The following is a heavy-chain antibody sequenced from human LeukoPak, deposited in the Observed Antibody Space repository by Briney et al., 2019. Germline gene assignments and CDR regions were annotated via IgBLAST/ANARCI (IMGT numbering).Heavy chain of an antibody. J-gene: IGHJ6*02. Sequence: PSETLSLTCTVSGGSISSYYWSWIRQPPGKGLEWIGYIYYSGSTNYNPSLKSRVTISVDTSKNQFSLKLSSVTAADTAVYYCARVGITMVRGVIITGFYYGMDAWGQGTTVTVSS. D-gene: IGHD3-10*01. V-gene: IGHV4-59*01. CDR2: IYYSGST. CDR1: GGSISSYY. CDR3: ARVGITMVRGVIITGFYYGMDA.